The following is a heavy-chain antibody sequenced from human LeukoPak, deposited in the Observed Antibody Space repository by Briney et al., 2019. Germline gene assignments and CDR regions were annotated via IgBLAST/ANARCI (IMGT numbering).Heavy chain of an antibody. V-gene: IGHV1-2*06. D-gene: IGHD5-12*01. CDR3: ARYDLIGRYYFDY. Sequence: GASVKVSCETSGYTFTAYYIHWVRQAPGQGLEWMGRINPISGGTGYAQNFLGRVTMTRDSTISAAYMELSRLRSDDTAVYYCARYDLIGRYYFDYWGQGTLVTVSS. J-gene: IGHJ4*02. CDR1: GYTFTAYY. CDR2: INPISGGT.